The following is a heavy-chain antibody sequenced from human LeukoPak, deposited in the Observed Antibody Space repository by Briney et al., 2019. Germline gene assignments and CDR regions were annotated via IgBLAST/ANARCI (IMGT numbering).Heavy chain of an antibody. CDR1: GFTFSSFA. V-gene: IGHV3-23*01. D-gene: IGHD3-9*01. CDR3: AKLSYDILTGYSGNAFDI. CDR2: ITDSGANT. J-gene: IGHJ3*02. Sequence: GGSLRLSCAASGFTFSSFAMSWVRQAPGKGLDWVSTITDSGANTYYADSVKGRFTISRDNSGTTLFLQMNSLRAEDTAVYYCAKLSYDILTGYSGNAFDIWGQGTMVTVSS.